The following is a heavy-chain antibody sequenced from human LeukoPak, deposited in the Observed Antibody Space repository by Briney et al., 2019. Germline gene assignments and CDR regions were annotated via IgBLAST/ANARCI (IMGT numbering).Heavy chain of an antibody. D-gene: IGHD3-22*01. CDR3: ARSSGYMSY. CDR2: IYHSGST. J-gene: IGHJ4*02. V-gene: IGHV4-38-2*02. CDR1: PYSISSNYY. Sequence: SETLSLTCTVSPYSISSNYYWGWIRQPTGKGLEWIGSIYHSGSTYYNPSLKSRVTISVDTSKNQFSLKLTSVTAADTAVYYCARSSGYMSYWGQGTLVTVSS.